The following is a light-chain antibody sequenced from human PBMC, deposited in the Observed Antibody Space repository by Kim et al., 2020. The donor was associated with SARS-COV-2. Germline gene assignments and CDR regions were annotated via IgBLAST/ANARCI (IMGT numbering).Light chain of an antibody. CDR2: EDT. V-gene: IGLV2-23*01. CDR1: SSDVGSYSL. Sequence: GQSITISSAGTSSDVGSYSLVSWYQQYPGKVPTAIIYEDTKRPSGVSNRFSGSKSGNTASLTISGLQADDEAIYFCCSYAGDATVVFGGGTQLTVL. CDR3: CSYAGDATVV. J-gene: IGLJ2*01.